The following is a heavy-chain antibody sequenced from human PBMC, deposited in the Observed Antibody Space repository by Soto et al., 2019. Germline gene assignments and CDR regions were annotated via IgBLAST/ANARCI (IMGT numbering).Heavy chain of an antibody. V-gene: IGHV1-18*01. CDR1: GYSFATSG. CDR2: IIVYNGNT. J-gene: IGHJ4*02. Sequence: QVKLVQSGTEVKKPGASLKVSCKASGYSFATSGISWVRQAPGQGLEWMGWIIVYNGNTNYDQKLHDRVTMTTDTSTTTAYLELRILRSDDTAVYYCARAGQYYDSSGYVNWGQGTLVTVSS. D-gene: IGHD3-22*01. CDR3: ARAGQYYDSSGYVN.